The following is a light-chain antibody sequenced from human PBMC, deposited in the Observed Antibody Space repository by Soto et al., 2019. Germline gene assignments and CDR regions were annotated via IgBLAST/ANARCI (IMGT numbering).Light chain of an antibody. J-gene: IGLJ3*02. V-gene: IGLV1-51*02. CDR3: GTWYSSLSGV. Sequence: QSVLTQPPSVSAAPGQKVTISCSGSSSNIGNNYVSWYQQLPGTAPKLLIYENNKRPSGIPDRFSGSKSGTSATLGITGLQTGDEADYYCGTWYSSLSGVFGGGTKLTVL. CDR1: SSNIGNNY. CDR2: ENN.